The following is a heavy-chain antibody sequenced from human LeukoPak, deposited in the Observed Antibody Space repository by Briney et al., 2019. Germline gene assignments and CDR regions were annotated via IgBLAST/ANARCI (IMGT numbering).Heavy chain of an antibody. D-gene: IGHD3-3*01. CDR1: GFTFSSYA. CDR3: TTDPSGGFCSGYYSSRYYYYYMDV. J-gene: IGHJ6*03. Sequence: GGSLRLSCAASGFTFSSYAMSWVRQAPGKGLEWVGRIKSKTDGGTTDYAAPVKGRFTISRDDSKNTLYLQMNSLKTEDTAVYYCTTDPSGGFCSGYYSSRYYYYYMDVWGKGTTVTVSS. CDR2: IKSKTDGGTT. V-gene: IGHV3-15*01.